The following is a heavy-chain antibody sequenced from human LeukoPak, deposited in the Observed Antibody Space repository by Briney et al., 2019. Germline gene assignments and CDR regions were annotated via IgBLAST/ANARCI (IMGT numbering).Heavy chain of an antibody. V-gene: IGHV3-23*01. CDR2: ISGSGGST. J-gene: IGHJ4*02. D-gene: IGHD6-13*01. Sequence: GGSLRLSCAASGFTFSSYAMSWVRQAPGKGLEWVSAISGSGGSTYYADSVKGRFTISRDNSKNTLYLQMNSLRAEDTAVYYCAKRYSSSWYGTWDYWGQGTLATVSS. CDR3: AKRYSSSWYGTWDY. CDR1: GFTFSSYA.